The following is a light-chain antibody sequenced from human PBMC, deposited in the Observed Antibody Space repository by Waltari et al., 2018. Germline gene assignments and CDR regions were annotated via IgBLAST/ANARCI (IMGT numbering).Light chain of an antibody. V-gene: IGKV3-11*01. CDR1: QSVGSY. CDR2: DAS. CDR3: QQRSNWTPHT. Sequence: EIVLTHSPATLSLSPWDTATLSCRASQSVGSYLAWYQQRPSQPPRLLIYDASTRATGVPARFRGSGSGTDFTLTISSLEAEDFAVYYCQQRSNWTPHTFGQGARLEIK. J-gene: IGKJ2*01.